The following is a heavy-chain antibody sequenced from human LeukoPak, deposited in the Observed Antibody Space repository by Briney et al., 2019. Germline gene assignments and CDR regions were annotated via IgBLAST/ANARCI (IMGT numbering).Heavy chain of an antibody. CDR3: ARDPYSGAYGDSYYYYMDL. CDR2: ISYDGSNK. J-gene: IGHJ6*03. D-gene: IGHD1-26*01. CDR1: GFTFSSYA. V-gene: IGHV3-30*04. Sequence: GGSLRLSCAASGFTFSSYAMHWVRQAPGKGLEWVAVISYDGSNKYYADSVKGRFTISRDNAKNSLYLQMNSLRAEDTAVYYCARDPYSGAYGDSYYYYMDLWGQGTTVTISS.